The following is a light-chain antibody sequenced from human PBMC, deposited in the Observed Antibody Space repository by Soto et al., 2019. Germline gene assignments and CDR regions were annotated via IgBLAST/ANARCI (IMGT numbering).Light chain of an antibody. J-gene: IGKJ1*01. V-gene: IGKV1-5*01. CDR3: QHYNSYSPGT. CDR2: DAS. Sequence: DIQMTQSPSTLSASVGDRVTITCRASQSISSWLAWYQQKPGKAPKLLIYDASSLESGVPSRFSGSGSGTEFTLTISSLQPDDFATYYCQHYNSYSPGTFGQGTKVYIK. CDR1: QSISSW.